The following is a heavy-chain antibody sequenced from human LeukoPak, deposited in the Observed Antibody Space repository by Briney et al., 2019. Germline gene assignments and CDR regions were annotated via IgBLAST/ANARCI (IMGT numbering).Heavy chain of an antibody. CDR2: FDPEDGET. Sequence: ASVKASCKVSGYTLTELSMHWVRQAPGKGLEWMGGFDPEDGETIYAQKFQGRVTMTEDTSTDTAYMELSSLRSEDTAVYYCATCGSCYSPYYYYYYGMDVWGQGTTVTVSS. V-gene: IGHV1-24*01. CDR3: ATCGSCYSPYYYYYYGMDV. J-gene: IGHJ6*02. D-gene: IGHD2-15*01. CDR1: GYTLTELS.